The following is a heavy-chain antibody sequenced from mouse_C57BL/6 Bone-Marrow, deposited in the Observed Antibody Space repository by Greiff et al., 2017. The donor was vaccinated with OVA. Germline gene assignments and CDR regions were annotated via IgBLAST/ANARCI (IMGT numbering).Heavy chain of an antibody. V-gene: IGHV5-15*01. D-gene: IGHD1-1*01. J-gene: IGHJ1*03. CDR2: ISNLAFSL. CDR1: GFTFSDYG. CDR3: ARQNYYGKGFDV. Sequence: EVQGVESGGGLVQPGGSLKLSCAASGFTFSDYGMAWVRQAPRKGPEGVAFISNLAFSLYFADTVTGRFTIAGENAKNTLYLEMSSLRSEDTAMYYCARQNYYGKGFDVWGTGTTVTVSS.